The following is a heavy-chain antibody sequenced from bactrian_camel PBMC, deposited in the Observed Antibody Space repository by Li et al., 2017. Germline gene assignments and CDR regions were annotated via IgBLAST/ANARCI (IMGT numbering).Heavy chain of an antibody. CDR1: GFTTRSFC. J-gene: IGHJ4*01. Sequence: QVQLVESGGGSVQAGGSLTLSCVVSGFTTRSFCMAWFRQAPGKEREGVATIGAVADAVKGRFTISKDNAKNTLYLQMNNLKPEDTAMYYCAAAHGVDMGWVVTVPGAHTLVTYWGQGTQVTVS. CDR2: IGAV. CDR3: AAAHGVDMGWVVTVPGAHTLVTY. D-gene: IGHD2*01. V-gene: IGHV3S55*01.